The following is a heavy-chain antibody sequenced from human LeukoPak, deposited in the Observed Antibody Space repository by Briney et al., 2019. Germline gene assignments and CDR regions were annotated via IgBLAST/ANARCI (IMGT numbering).Heavy chain of an antibody. Sequence: PGGSLRLSCAASGFTVSSNYMSWVRQAPGKGLEWVSAISGSGGSTYYADSVKGRFTISRDNSKNTLYLQMNSLRAEDTAVYYCAKALAWVIGYWYFDLWGRGALVTVSS. D-gene: IGHD2-15*01. CDR2: ISGSGGST. CDR3: AKALAWVIGYWYFDL. CDR1: GFTVSSNY. V-gene: IGHV3-23*01. J-gene: IGHJ2*01.